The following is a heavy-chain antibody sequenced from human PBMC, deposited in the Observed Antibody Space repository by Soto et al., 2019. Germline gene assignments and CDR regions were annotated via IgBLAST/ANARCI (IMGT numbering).Heavy chain of an antibody. D-gene: IGHD4-17*01. J-gene: IGHJ4*02. Sequence: SETLSLTCSVSGGSVSDKTYYWSWIRQPPGKRLEWIGYVYYSGTTNYNPSLKSRVTISVDLSKNRFSLRLSSVTTADTALYYCARTTAVPNTLRSRYFFDYWGQGTLVTVSS. CDR1: GGSVSDKTYY. V-gene: IGHV4-61*01. CDR2: VYYSGTT. CDR3: ARTTAVPNTLRSRYFFDY.